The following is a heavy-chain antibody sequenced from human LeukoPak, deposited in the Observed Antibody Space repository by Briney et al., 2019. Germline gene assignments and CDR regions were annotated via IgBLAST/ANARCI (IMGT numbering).Heavy chain of an antibody. V-gene: IGHV3-30-3*01. CDR2: ISYDGSNT. CDR1: GFAFSTYA. D-gene: IGHD4-17*01. J-gene: IGHJ5*02. CDR3: ARDHSMDYGNWFDP. Sequence: PGRSLRLSCAASGFAFSTYAMHWVRQAPGKGLDWVAVISYDGSNTYYADSVKGRFTISRDNSKSTLYLQMNSLRAEDTAVYYCARDHSMDYGNWFDPWGQGTLVTVSS.